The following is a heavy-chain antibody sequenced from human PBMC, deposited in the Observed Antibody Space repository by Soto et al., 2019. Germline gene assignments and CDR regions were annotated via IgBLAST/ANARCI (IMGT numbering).Heavy chain of an antibody. CDR2: IYYSGST. D-gene: IGHD2-2*01. CDR3: ARDRAYCISTSCYEYYYYGMDV. Sequence: ETLSLTCTVSGGSISSYYWSWIRQPPGKGLEWIGYIYYSGSTNHNPSLKSRVTISVDTSKNQFSLKLSSVTAADTAVYYCARDRAYCISTSCYEYYYYGMDVWGQGTTVTVSS. V-gene: IGHV4-59*01. J-gene: IGHJ6*02. CDR1: GGSISSYY.